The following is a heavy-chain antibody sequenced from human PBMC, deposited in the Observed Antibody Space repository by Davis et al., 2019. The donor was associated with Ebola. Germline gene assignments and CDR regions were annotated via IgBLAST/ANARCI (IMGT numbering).Heavy chain of an antibody. CDR3: ARDQGGDFWSGYFQIDP. CDR1: GGTFSSYT. D-gene: IGHD3-3*01. J-gene: IGHJ5*02. V-gene: IGHV1-69*04. CDR2: IIPILGIA. Sequence: AASVKVSCKASGGTFSSYTISWVQQAPGQGLEWMGRIIPILGIANYAQKFQGRVTITADKSTSTAYMELSSPRSEDTAVYYCARDQGGDFWSGYFQIDPWGQGTLVTVSS.